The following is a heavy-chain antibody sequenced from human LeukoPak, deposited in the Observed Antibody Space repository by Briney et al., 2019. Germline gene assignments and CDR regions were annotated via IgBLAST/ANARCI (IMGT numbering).Heavy chain of an antibody. CDR1: GYTFTGYY. J-gene: IGHJ5*02. V-gene: IGHV1-2*02. CDR2: INPNSGGT. Sequence: RASVKVSCKASGYTFTGYYMHWVRQAPGQGLEWMGWINPNSGGTNYAQKFQGRVTMTRDMSTSTVYMELGSLRSEDTAVYYCARHEVGLPLLPFDPWGQGTLVTVSS. CDR3: ARHEVGLPLLPFDP. D-gene: IGHD3-16*01.